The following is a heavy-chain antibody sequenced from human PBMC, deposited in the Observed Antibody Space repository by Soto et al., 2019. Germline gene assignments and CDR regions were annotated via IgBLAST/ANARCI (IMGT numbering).Heavy chain of an antibody. J-gene: IGHJ6*02. CDR3: ARHAVAVAAPYYYYGMDV. Sequence: PGESLKISCKGSGYSFTSYWIGWVRQMPGKGLEWMGIIYPGDSDTRYSPSFQGQVTISADKSNSTAYLQWSSLKASDTAMYYCARHAVAVAAPYYYYGMDVWGQGTTVTVSS. CDR2: IYPGDSDT. CDR1: GYSFTSYW. D-gene: IGHD6-19*01. V-gene: IGHV5-51*01.